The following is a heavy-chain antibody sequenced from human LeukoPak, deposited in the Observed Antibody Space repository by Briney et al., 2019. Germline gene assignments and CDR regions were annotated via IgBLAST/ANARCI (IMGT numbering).Heavy chain of an antibody. CDR3: ARGPIKTYSSSWYLEYYFDY. Sequence: GGSLRLSCAASRFTFSNYWMSWVRQAPGKGLEWVANIKPDGGEKYYVDSVKGRFTISRDDAKNSLYLQMNSLRAEDTAVYYCARGPIKTYSSSWYLEYYFDYWGQGTLVTVSS. D-gene: IGHD6-13*01. J-gene: IGHJ4*02. CDR2: IKPDGGEK. CDR1: RFTFSNYW. V-gene: IGHV3-7*01.